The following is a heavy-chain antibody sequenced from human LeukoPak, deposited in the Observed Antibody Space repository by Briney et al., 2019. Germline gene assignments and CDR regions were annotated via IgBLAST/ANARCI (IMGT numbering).Heavy chain of an antibody. V-gene: IGHV3-21*01. CDR2: IAGIRSSYSYT. D-gene: IGHD3-3*01. CDR1: DFTFNNYN. CDR3: ARPEGVDEGMFDY. J-gene: IGHJ4*02. Sequence: GGSLRLSCTGSDFTFNNYNMNWVRQAPGKGLEWVSAIAGIRSSYSYTYYADSVKGRFTISRDNAKNSLYLQMNSLRAEDTAVYYCARPEGVDEGMFDYWGQGALVTVSS.